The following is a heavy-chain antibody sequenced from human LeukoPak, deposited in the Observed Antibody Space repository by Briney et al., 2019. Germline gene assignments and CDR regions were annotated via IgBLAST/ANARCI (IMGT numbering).Heavy chain of an antibody. Sequence: AGGSLRLSCAASGFTVSSNYMSWVRQAPGKGLEWVSVIYSGGSTYYADSVKGRSTISRDNSKNTLYLQMNSLRAEDTAVYYCAREGQDSSGYKHFDYWGQGTLVTVSS. J-gene: IGHJ4*02. D-gene: IGHD3-22*01. CDR3: AREGQDSSGYKHFDY. CDR1: GFTVSSNY. V-gene: IGHV3-53*01. CDR2: IYSGGST.